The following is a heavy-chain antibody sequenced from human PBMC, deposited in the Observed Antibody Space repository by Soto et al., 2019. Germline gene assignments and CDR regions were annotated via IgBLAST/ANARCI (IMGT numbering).Heavy chain of an antibody. J-gene: IGHJ4*02. CDR1: GFTFSSYG. CDR3: ATSVEGSGSWTTAG. Sequence: QVQLVESGGGVVQPGRSLRLSCAASGFTFSSYGMHWVRQAPGKGLEWVAVIWYDGSNKYYADSVKGRFTISRDNSKNTLYLQMNSLRAEDTAVYYCATSVEGSGSWTTAGWGQGTLVTVSS. CDR2: IWYDGSNK. D-gene: IGHD3-10*01. V-gene: IGHV3-33*01.